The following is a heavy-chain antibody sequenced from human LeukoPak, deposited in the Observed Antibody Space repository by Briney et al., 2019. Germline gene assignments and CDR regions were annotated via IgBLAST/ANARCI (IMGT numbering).Heavy chain of an antibody. D-gene: IGHD2-15*01. Sequence: PGGSLSPAFALSGFRVTNSYMESVPPAPREGLGWVSPIRGRGAALYADSVMGRFTIYRDDSKNTVYLQRNSLRVEDTAVYFCVRDRAATQDWVDFAPWGQGTLVTVSS. J-gene: IGHJ5*02. CDR3: VRDRAATQDWVDFAP. CDR1: GFRVTNSY. CDR2: IRGRGAA. V-gene: IGHV3-66*03.